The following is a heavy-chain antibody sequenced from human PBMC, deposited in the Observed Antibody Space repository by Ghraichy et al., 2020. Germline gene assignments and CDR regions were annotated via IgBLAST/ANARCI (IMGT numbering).Heavy chain of an antibody. CDR1: GGSFSGYY. CDR3: ARGNPLLRYFDWLPHPYYYYMDV. V-gene: IGHV4-34*01. J-gene: IGHJ6*03. CDR2: INHSGST. D-gene: IGHD3-9*01. Sequence: ESLNISCAVYGGSFSGYYWSWIRQPPGKGLEWIGEINHSGSTNYNPSLKSRVTISVDTSKNQFSLKLSSVTAADTAVYYCARGNPLLRYFDWLPHPYYYYMDVWGKGTTVTVSS.